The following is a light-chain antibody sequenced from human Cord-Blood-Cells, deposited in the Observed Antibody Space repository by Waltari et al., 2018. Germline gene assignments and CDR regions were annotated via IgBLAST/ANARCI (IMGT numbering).Light chain of an antibody. CDR3: CSYAGSSTFE. CDR1: SIDVGSYNL. CDR2: EGS. J-gene: IGLJ3*02. V-gene: IGLV2-23*03. Sequence: QSALPQPASGSGSPGPSITIPCPGTSIDVGSYNLVPWYQQHPGKAPKLMIYEGSKRPSGVSNRFSGSKSGNTASLTISGLQAEDEADYYCCSYAGSSTFEFGGGTKLTVL.